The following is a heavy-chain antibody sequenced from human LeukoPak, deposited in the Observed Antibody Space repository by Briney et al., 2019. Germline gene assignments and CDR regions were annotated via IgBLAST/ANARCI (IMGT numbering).Heavy chain of an antibody. CDR3: ARDGPIDY. V-gene: IGHV3-74*01. J-gene: IGHJ4*02. D-gene: IGHD3/OR15-3a*01. CDR1: GFTFRSYW. Sequence: GGSLRLSCAASGFTFRSYWMHWVRQVPGKGLLWLSSIKSDGSSTFYADSVKGRFTTSRDNAKNTVFLQMNTLRAEDTAVYYCARDGPIDYWGQGTLVTVSS. CDR2: IKSDGSST.